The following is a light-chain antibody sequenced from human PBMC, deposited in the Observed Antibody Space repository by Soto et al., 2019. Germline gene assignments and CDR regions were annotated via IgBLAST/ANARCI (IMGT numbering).Light chain of an antibody. CDR1: QSVLYSSNNKNY. CDR2: WAS. Sequence: DIVMTQSPDSLAVSLGERATINCKSSQSVLYSSNNKNYLAWYQQQPGQPPKLLIYWASTRESVVPDRFSGSGSGTDFTLTISSLQAEDVAVYYCQQYYSPWTFGQGTKVELK. CDR3: QQYYSPWT. V-gene: IGKV4-1*01. J-gene: IGKJ1*01.